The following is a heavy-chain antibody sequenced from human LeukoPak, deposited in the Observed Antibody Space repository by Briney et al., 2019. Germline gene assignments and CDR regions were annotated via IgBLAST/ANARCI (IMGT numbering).Heavy chain of an antibody. J-gene: IGHJ4*02. V-gene: IGHV4-30-4*01. CDR1: GSSISSGDFY. D-gene: IGHD4-23*01. Sequence: SETLSLTCTVSGSSISSGDFYWSWIRQSPGQGLEWIGYIYYSGDTYYNPSLKSRVTISVDTSKNQLSLKLNSATAADTAVYYCTRHSRDSGGAFQYWGQGTPVTVSS. CDR3: TRHSRDSGGAFQY. CDR2: IYYSGDT.